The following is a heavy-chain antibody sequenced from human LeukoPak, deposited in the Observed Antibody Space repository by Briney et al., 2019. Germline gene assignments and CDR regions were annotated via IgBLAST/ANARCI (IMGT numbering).Heavy chain of an antibody. D-gene: IGHD5-12*01. CDR1: GGSIGSYY. CDR2: IYYSGST. V-gene: IGHV4-59*01. CDR3: ARGTLRGYSGYDTKFDY. Sequence: SETLSLTCTVSGGSIGSYYWSWIRQPPGKGLEWIGYIYYSGSTNYNPSLKSRVTISVDTSKNQFSLKLSSVTAADTAVYYCARGTLRGYSGYDTKFDYWGQGTLVTVSS. J-gene: IGHJ4*02.